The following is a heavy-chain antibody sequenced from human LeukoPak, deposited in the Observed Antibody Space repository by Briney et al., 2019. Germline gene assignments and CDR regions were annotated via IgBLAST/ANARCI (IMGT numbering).Heavy chain of an antibody. CDR2: ISWDGGST. CDR3: AKGSVAGPFFDY. Sequence: GGSLRLSCAASGFTFDDYTMHWVRQAPGKGLEWVSLISWDGGSTYYADSVKGRFTISRDNSKNSLYLQMNSLRTEDTALYYSAKGSVAGPFFDYWGQGTLVTVSS. V-gene: IGHV3-43*01. D-gene: IGHD6-19*01. CDR1: GFTFDDYT. J-gene: IGHJ4*02.